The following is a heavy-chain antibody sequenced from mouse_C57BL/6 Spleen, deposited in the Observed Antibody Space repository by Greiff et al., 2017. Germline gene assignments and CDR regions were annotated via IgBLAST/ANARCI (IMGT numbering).Heavy chain of an antibody. CDR1: GFTFSNYW. CDR2: IRLKSDNYAT. CDR3: TEGDYDVAMDY. V-gene: IGHV6-3*01. J-gene: IGHJ4*01. Sequence: EVMLVESGGGLVQPGGSMKLSCVASGFTFSNYWMNWVRQSPEKGLEWVAQIRLKSDNYATHYAESVKGRFTISRDDSKSSVYLQMNNLRAEDTGIYYCTEGDYDVAMDYWGQGTSVTVSS. D-gene: IGHD2-4*01.